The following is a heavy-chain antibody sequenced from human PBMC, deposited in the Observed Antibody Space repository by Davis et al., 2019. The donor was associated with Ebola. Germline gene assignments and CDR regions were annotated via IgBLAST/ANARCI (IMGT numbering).Heavy chain of an antibody. V-gene: IGHV4-34*01. D-gene: IGHD2-2*01. CDR2: FNHIGGT. J-gene: IGHJ5*02. Sequence: MPGGSLRLSCAVYGGSFSGYYWSWVRQPQGKGLEWIGEFNHIGGTNYNPSLKSRVSISADTSKNQFSLKVNSVTAADTAVYYCARKPARWENWFDPWGQGTLVTVSS. CDR3: ARKPARWENWFDP. CDR1: GGSFSGYY.